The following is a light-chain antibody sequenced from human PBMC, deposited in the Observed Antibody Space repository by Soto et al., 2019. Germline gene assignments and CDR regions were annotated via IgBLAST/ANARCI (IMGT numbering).Light chain of an antibody. CDR2: GSS. J-gene: IGKJ2*01. CDR1: QSVSNNY. CDR3: HQYGSSPPYT. Sequence: EVVLTQSPGTLSLSPGERATLSCRASQSVSNNYFAWYQQKPGQAPRLLIFGSSDRATGIPDRFSGSGSGTDFNLTISRLEPEDFAVYYCHQYGSSPPYTFGQGTKLEIK. V-gene: IGKV3-20*01.